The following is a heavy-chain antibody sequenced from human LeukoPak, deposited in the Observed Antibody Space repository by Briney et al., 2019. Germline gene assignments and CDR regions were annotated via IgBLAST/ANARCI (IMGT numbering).Heavy chain of an antibody. V-gene: IGHV4-30-2*01. J-gene: IGHJ6*03. CDR1: GGSISSGGYS. D-gene: IGHD2/OR15-2a*01. CDR2: IYHSGST. Sequence: PSQTLSLTCAVSGGSISSGGYSWSWIRQPPGKGLEWIGYIYHSGSTYYNPSLKSRVTISVDRSKNQFSLKLSSVTAADTAVYYCARVLGEYGPSYYYYYMDVWGKGTTVTVSS. CDR3: ARVLGEYGPSYYYYYMDV.